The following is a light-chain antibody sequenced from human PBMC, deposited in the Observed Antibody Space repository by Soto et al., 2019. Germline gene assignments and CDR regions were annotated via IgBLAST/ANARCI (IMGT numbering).Light chain of an antibody. Sequence: QSVLTQPASVSGSPGQSITISRTATSSDVASYNYVSWYQQHPGKAPKLMIFEVFNRPSGISNRFSGSKSGNTASLTISGLQAGDAADYFCSSYTSSSTLYVFGTGTKVTVL. CDR3: SSYTSSSTLYV. J-gene: IGLJ1*01. V-gene: IGLV2-14*01. CDR1: SSDVASYNY. CDR2: EVF.